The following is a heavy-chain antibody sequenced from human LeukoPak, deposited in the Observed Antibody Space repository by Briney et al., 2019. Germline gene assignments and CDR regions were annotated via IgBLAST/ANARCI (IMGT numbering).Heavy chain of an antibody. J-gene: IGHJ5*02. CDR1: GYTFTHYD. V-gene: IGHV1-8*01. Sequence: GASVKVSCKASGYTFTHYDINWVRQATGQGLEWMGWMNPNNGDTDYAQMFQGRVTMTRDTSISTAYMELSNLKSEDTAVYYCARPPRSSDWYLNYFDPWGQGTLVTVSS. CDR2: MNPNNGDT. CDR3: ARPPRSSDWYLNYFDP. D-gene: IGHD6-19*01.